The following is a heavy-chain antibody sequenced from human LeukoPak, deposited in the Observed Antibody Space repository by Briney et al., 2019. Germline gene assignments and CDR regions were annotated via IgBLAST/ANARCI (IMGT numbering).Heavy chain of an antibody. CDR1: GFTFDSYA. J-gene: IGHJ4*02. Sequence: PGGSLRLSCAASGFTFDSYAMSWVRQAPGKGLQWVSAISSRTNATYYEGSVKGRFTISRDKSANTLYLQMNSLRADDTAVYYCATGGPGNYDHFEFWGQGAPVTVSS. V-gene: IGHV3-23*01. CDR2: ISSRTNAT. CDR3: ATGGPGNYDHFEF. D-gene: IGHD3-10*01.